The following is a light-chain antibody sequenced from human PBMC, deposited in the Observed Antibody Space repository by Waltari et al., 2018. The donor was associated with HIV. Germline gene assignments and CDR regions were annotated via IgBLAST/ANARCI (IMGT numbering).Light chain of an antibody. CDR2: GAS. CDR1: QGIANW. Sequence: DIQMTQFPSSVSASVGDRVTMTCRATQGIANWVAWYQQKPGKSPKLLIHGASILQEGVPSRFSGSGSGTIFTLTIKTLQPEDFATYYCQQAESFPHTFGGGTDV. V-gene: IGKV1D-12*01. CDR3: QQAESFPHT. J-gene: IGKJ4*01.